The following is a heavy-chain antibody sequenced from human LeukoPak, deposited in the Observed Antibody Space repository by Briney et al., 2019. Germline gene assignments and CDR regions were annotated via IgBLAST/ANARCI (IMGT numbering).Heavy chain of an antibody. V-gene: IGHV3-7*01. D-gene: IGHD2-21*01. CDR1: GFTFSSYW. CDR3: ARGRGTIGSNRDFYFYYYMDI. CDR2: IKQDGSEK. J-gene: IGHJ6*03. Sequence: GGSLRLSCVASGFTFSSYWVTWVRQAPGKGLEWVGNIKQDGSEKYYMDSVKGRFTISRDNAKNSVYLQMNSLRVEDTAVYYCARGRGTIGSNRDFYFYYYMDIWGNGTTVTVSS.